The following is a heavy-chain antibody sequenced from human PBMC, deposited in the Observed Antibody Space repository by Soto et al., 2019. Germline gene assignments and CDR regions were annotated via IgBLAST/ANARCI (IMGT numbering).Heavy chain of an antibody. D-gene: IGHD2-21*01. J-gene: IGHJ3*02. Sequence: VEASCEACGGSFSSYASRWARQDPGQGLEWMGGIIPIFGTANYAQKFQGRVTITADESTSTAYMELSSLRSEDTAVYYCAKAEMAAYYALDIWVQGTMVTVSS. V-gene: IGHV1-69*01. CDR2: IIPIFGTA. CDR3: AKAEMAAYYALDI. CDR1: GGSFSSYA.